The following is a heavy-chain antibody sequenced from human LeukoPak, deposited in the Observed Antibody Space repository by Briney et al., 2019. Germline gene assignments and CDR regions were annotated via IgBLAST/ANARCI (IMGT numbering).Heavy chain of an antibody. D-gene: IGHD3-10*01. CDR1: GGSFSGYY. CDR3: ARGRYYGSESYYNGFDY. V-gene: IGHV4-34*01. J-gene: IGHJ4*02. Sequence: SETLSLTCAAYGGSFSGYYWSWIRQPPGKGLEWIGEINHSGSTNYNPSLKSRVTISVDTSKNQFSLKLSSVTAADTAVYYCARGRYYGSESYYNGFDYWGQGTLVTVSS. CDR2: INHSGST.